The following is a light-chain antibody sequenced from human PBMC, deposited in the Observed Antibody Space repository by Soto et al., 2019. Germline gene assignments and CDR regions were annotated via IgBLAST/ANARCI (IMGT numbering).Light chain of an antibody. V-gene: IGKV1-39*01. CDR1: ETISSY. Sequence: DIQMTQSPSSLSASVGDRVTITCRSSETISSYLNWYQHKPGQAPKLLIYASSSLQSGVPSRFSGSGSGTDFTLTISSLQPEDFANYYCQQHFNTPYTFGHGTKLEIK. CDR3: QQHFNTPYT. CDR2: ASS. J-gene: IGKJ2*01.